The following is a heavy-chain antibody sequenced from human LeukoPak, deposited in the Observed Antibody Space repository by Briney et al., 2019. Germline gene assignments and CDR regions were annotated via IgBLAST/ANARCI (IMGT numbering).Heavy chain of an antibody. CDR2: ISYDGSNE. Sequence: PGGSLRLSCAASGFTLSSYGMHWVRQAPGKGLEWVAVISYDGSNEYYADSVGGRFTISRDNSKNTLYLQMNSLRAEDTAVYDCAKDSGYCSGGSCYYNYYYMDVCGKGTTVTVSS. J-gene: IGHJ6*03. D-gene: IGHD2-15*01. V-gene: IGHV3-30*18. CDR1: GFTLSSYG. CDR3: AKDSGYCSGGSCYYNYYYMDV.